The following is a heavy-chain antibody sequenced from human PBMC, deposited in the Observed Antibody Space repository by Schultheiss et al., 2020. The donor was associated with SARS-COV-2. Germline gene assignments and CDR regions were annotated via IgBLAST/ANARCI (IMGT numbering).Heavy chain of an antibody. D-gene: IGHD6-19*01. CDR3: ARGTGGGWYFYEY. J-gene: IGHJ4*02. CDR2: INHSGST. V-gene: IGHV4-38-2*01. CDR1: GYSISSGYY. Sequence: SETLSLTCAVSGYSISSGYYWGWIRQPPGKGLEWIGEINHSGSTNYNPSLKSRVTISVDTSKNQSSLKLSSVTAADTAVYYCARGTGGGWYFYEYWGQGTLVTVSS.